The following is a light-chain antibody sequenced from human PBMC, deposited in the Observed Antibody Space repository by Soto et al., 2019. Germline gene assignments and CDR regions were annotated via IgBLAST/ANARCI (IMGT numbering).Light chain of an antibody. CDR3: CSYTSANTII. J-gene: IGLJ2*01. CDR1: SSDIGAYKY. Sequence: QSALTQPASVSGSPGQSITISCSGSSSDIGAYKYVSWYQQHPGKAPKLLIYDVDDRPPGLSYRFSGSRSGNTASLIISGLQTEDEAVYYCCSYTSANTIIFGGGTKVTVL. CDR2: DVD. V-gene: IGLV2-14*03.